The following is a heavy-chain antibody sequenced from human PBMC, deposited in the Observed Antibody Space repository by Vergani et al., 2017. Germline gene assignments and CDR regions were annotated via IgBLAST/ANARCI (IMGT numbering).Heavy chain of an antibody. CDR2: IKQDGSEK. J-gene: IGHJ6*02. Sequence: EVQLVESGGGLVQPGGSLRLSCAASGFMFSNYWMNWVRQAPGKGLEWVANIKQDGSEKYYVDSVRGRFTISRDNAKNSLYLQMNSLRVADTAVYYCAKETGIQLKLWYYYGMDVWGQGTTVTVSS. CDR1: GFMFSNYW. CDR3: AKETGIQLKLWYYYGMDV. V-gene: IGHV3-7*01. D-gene: IGHD2-21*01.